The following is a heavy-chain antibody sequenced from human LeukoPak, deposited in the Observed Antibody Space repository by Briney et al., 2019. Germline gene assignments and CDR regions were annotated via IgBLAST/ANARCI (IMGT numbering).Heavy chain of an antibody. CDR3: AREGCSYGGGIDY. Sequence: GASVKVSCKASGYTFTSYAMHWVRQAPGQRLEWMGWINAGNGNTKYSQKFQGRVTITRDTSASTAYMELSSLRSEDTAVYYCAREGCSYGGGIDYWGQGTLVTVSS. J-gene: IGHJ4*02. CDR2: INAGNGNT. D-gene: IGHD5-18*01. V-gene: IGHV1-3*01. CDR1: GYTFTSYA.